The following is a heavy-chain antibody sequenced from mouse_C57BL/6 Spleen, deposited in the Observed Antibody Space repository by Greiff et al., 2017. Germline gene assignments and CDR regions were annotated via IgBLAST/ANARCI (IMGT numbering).Heavy chain of an antibody. CDR1: GYTFTDYY. J-gene: IGHJ2*01. D-gene: IGHD5-1*01. Sequence: EVQLQQSGPELVKPGASVKISCKASGYTFTDYYMNWVKQSHGKSLEWIGDINPNNGGTSYNQKFKGKATLTVDKSSSTAYMELRSLTSEDSAVYYCAMGGSNFDYWGQGTTLTVSS. V-gene: IGHV1-26*01. CDR3: AMGGSNFDY. CDR2: INPNNGGT.